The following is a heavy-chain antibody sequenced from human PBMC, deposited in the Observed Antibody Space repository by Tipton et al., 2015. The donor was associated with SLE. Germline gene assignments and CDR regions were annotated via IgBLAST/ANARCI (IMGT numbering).Heavy chain of an antibody. D-gene: IGHD6-6*01. CDR1: GASISDDY. Sequence: TLSLTCTVSGASISDDYWSWIRQPPGKGLEWIAYISYVGSTKYKPSLKSRVTISVDTSKNQFSLKVTSVTAADTAVYYCARGGASSKWLDPWGQGTLVTVSS. V-gene: IGHV4-59*01. CDR2: ISYVGST. J-gene: IGHJ5*02. CDR3: ARGGASSKWLDP.